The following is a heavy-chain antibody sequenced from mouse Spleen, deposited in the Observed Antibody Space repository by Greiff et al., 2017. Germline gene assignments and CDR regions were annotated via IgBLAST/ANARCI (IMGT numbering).Heavy chain of an antibody. D-gene: IGHD1-1*01. CDR3: AREITTMVGEAMDY. CDR1: GYTFTSYW. Sequence: QVQLQQPGAELVKPGASVKLSCKASGYTFTSYWMQWVKQRPGQGLEWIGEIDPSDSYTNYNQKFKGKATLTVDTSSSTAYMQLSSLTSEDSAVYYCAREITTMVGEAMDYWGQGTSVTVSS. V-gene: IGHV1-50*01. J-gene: IGHJ4*01. CDR2: IDPSDSYT.